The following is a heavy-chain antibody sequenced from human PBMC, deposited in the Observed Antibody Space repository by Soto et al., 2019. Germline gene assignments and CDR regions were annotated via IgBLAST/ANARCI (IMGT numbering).Heavy chain of an antibody. Sequence: QVQLVESGGGVVQPGRSLRLSCAASGFTFSSYAMHWVRQAPGKGLEGVAVISYDGSNKYYADSVKGRFTISRDKSKNTLYLQMNILRAEDTAVYYCARDTYYYDSSGYYPTPDYWGQGTLVTVSS. J-gene: IGHJ4*02. D-gene: IGHD3-22*01. V-gene: IGHV3-30-3*01. CDR3: ARDTYYYDSSGYYPTPDY. CDR2: ISYDGSNK. CDR1: GFTFSSYA.